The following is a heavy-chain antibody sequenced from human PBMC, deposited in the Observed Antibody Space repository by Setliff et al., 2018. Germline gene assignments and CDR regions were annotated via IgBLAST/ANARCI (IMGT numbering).Heavy chain of an antibody. CDR1: GDSISSSSYY. CDR2: INYSGIT. CDR3: ARTGTYRYFDY. J-gene: IGHJ4*02. Sequence: KSSETLSLTCSVSGDSISSSSYYWGWIRQPPGKGLEWIGSINYSGITYYSPSLKSRVIVSVDTSKSQFSLRLNSVTAADTAVYYCARTGTYRYFDYWGRGTLVTVSS. D-gene: IGHD1-1*01. V-gene: IGHV4-39*01.